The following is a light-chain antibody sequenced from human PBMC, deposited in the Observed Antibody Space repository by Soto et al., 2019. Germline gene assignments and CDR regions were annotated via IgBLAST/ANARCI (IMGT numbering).Light chain of an antibody. CDR1: QGIGTW. V-gene: IGKV1-12*01. Sequence: DIQMTQSPSSVSASVGDTVTISCRASQGIGTWLAWYQQKPGKAPKLLIAAASSLQSGVPSRFSGSGSGTDFTLTFSSLQPEDFATYYCQQASTFPHTFGQGTKVDI. CDR3: QQASTFPHT. CDR2: AAS. J-gene: IGKJ2*01.